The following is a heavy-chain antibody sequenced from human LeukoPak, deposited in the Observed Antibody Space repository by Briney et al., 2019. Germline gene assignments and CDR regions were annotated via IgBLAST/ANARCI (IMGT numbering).Heavy chain of an antibody. V-gene: IGHV1-69*13. J-gene: IGHJ5*02. CDR3: ARGNGAMPLGYWSAP. Sequence: GASVKVSCKASGGTFSSYAISWVRQAPGQGLEWMGGIIPIFGTANYAQKFQGRVTITADESTSTAYMELSSLRSEDTAVYYCARGNGAMPLGYWSAPGGQEPRVPVPS. CDR2: IIPIFGTA. D-gene: IGHD2-2*01. CDR1: GGTFSSYA.